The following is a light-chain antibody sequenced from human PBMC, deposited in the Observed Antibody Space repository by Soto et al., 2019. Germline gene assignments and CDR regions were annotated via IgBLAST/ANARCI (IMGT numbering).Light chain of an antibody. Sequence: EIVLTQSPATLSLSPGERATLSCRASQSVSSYLAWYQQKPGQAPPLLIYDASNRATGIPARFSGSGPGTDFTLTISSLEPEDFTVYYCQQRSNWPLTFGGGTKVEIK. CDR2: DAS. V-gene: IGKV3-11*01. J-gene: IGKJ4*01. CDR3: QQRSNWPLT. CDR1: QSVSSY.